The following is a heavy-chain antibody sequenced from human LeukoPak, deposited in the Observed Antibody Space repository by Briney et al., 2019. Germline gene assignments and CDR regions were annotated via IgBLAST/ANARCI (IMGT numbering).Heavy chain of an antibody. CDR3: ARGRFGDPTPSFDY. J-gene: IGHJ4*02. CDR2: ISSSSSTI. D-gene: IGHD3-10*01. V-gene: IGHV3-48*02. Sequence: GGSLRLSCAASGXTFSAYTMNWVRQAPGKGQEWVSYISSSSSTIYYADSVKGRFTISRDNAKNSLYLQMNSLRDEDTAVYYCARGRFGDPTPSFDYWGQGTLVTVSS. CDR1: GXTFSAYT.